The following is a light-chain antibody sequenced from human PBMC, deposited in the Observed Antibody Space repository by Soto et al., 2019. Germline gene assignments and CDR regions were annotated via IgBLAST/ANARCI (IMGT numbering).Light chain of an antibody. CDR3: CSYAARYTLKV. V-gene: IGLV2-11*01. CDR2: DVS. Sequence: QSALTQPRSVSGSPGQAVTISCTGTSSDVGAYNQVSWYQQHPGKAPKLMIYDVSKRPSGVPDRFSGSKSGNTASLTISGLQAGDEADYYCCSYAARYTLKVFGGGTKLTVL. J-gene: IGLJ2*01. CDR1: SSDVGAYNQ.